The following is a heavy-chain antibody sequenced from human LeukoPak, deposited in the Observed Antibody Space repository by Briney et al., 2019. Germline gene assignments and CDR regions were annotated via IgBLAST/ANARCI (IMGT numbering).Heavy chain of an antibody. CDR2: ISDSSHTT. J-gene: IGHJ4*02. D-gene: IGHD1-26*01. CDR3: AKEASRHSRNYHFDY. CDR1: GFTLSSYA. V-gene: IGHV3-23*01. Sequence: HSGGSLRLSRAASGFTLSSYAMSCARQPPGKGLEGVSSISDSSHTTSYADYVKGRFTISRDRSKNTLFVQLNSRIAEDTGVYYCAKEASRHSRNYHFDYWGQGTLVTVSS.